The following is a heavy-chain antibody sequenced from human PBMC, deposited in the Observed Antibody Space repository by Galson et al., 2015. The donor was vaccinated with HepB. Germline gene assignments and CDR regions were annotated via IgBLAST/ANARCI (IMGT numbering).Heavy chain of an antibody. CDR2: IYNSGST. CDR3: VRGCYGSSCHWFDP. CDR1: DVSITISSYY. J-gene: IGHJ5*02. D-gene: IGHD6-6*01. Sequence: ETLSLTCTVSDVSITISSYYWGWIRQPPGKGLEWLGSIYNSGSTYYNPSLKSRVTVSADTSKSQFSLKLTSVTAADTAVYYCVRGCYGSSCHWFDPWGQGTLVTVSS. V-gene: IGHV4-39*01.